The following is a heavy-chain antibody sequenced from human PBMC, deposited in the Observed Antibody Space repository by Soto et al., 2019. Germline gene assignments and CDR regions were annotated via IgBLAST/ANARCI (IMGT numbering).Heavy chain of an antibody. V-gene: IGHV3-30*03. J-gene: IGHJ4*02. CDR1: GFTFSSYG. CDR3: APGFGAFDY. D-gene: IGHD3-10*01. CDR2: ISYDGSNK. Sequence: QVQLVESGGGVVQPGRSLRLSCAASGFTFSSYGMHWVRHAPGKGLEWVAVISYDGSNKYYADSVKGRFTISRDNSKNTLYLQMNSLRAEDTAVYYCAPGFGAFDYWGQGTLVTVSS.